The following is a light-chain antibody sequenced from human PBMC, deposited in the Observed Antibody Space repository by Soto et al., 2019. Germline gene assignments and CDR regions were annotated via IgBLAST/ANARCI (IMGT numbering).Light chain of an antibody. CDR3: GTWDTSLSAGV. CDR1: SSNIRDNY. V-gene: IGLV1-51*01. J-gene: IGLJ2*01. CDR2: DNN. Sequence: QSVLTQPPSVSAAPGQKVSISCSGSSSNIRDNYVSWYQQFPGTAPKLLIYDNNKRPSGIPDRFSGSASGTSATLGITGLQTGDEADYYCGTWDTSLSAGVFGGGTKLTVL.